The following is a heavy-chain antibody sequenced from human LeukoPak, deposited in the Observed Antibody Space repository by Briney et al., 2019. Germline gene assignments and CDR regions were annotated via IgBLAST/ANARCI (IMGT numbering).Heavy chain of an antibody. J-gene: IGHJ4*02. CDR2: IKSKPDGGTT. D-gene: IGHD1-1*01. CDR3: TTEVRRDY. V-gene: IGHV3-15*01. CDR1: GFTFSNTW. Sequence: GGSLRLSCAASGFTFSNTWMSWVRQAPGKGLEWVGRIKSKPDGGTTDYAAPVKGRFTISRDDSKNTLYLQMNSLKTEDTAVYYCTTEVRRDYWGQGTLVTVSS.